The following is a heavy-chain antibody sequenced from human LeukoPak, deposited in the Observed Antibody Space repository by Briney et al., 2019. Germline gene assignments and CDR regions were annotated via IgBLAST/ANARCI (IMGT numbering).Heavy chain of an antibody. CDR2: TYYRSKWYN. J-gene: IGHJ4*02. CDR1: GDSVSSNSAA. D-gene: IGHD6-19*01. Sequence: SQTLSLTCAISGDSVSSNSAAWNWIRQSPSRGLEWLGRTYYRSKWYNDYAVSVKSRITINPDTSKNHFSLKLTSVTAADTATYYCARETSLAGFASGLGFNYWGQGILVTVSS. V-gene: IGHV6-1*01. CDR3: ARETSLAGFASGLGFNY.